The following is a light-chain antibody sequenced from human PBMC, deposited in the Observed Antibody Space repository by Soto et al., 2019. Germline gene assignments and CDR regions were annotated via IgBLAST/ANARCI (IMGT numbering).Light chain of an antibody. V-gene: IGKV1-17*01. CDR2: AAS. J-gene: IGKJ4*01. CDR3: LQHNNYPPLT. Sequence: DIQMTQSPSSLSASVGDRVTITCRASQDIRNELGWYQQKPGKAPKRLIYAASSLQSGVPSRFSASGSGTEFTLTISSLQPEDFATYSCLQHNNYPPLTFGGGTKV. CDR1: QDIRNE.